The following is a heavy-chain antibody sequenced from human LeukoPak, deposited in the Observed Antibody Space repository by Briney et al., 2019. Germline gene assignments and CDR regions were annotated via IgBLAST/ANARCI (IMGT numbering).Heavy chain of an antibody. V-gene: IGHV1-8*01. J-gene: IGHJ4*02. CDR2: MNPNSGNI. D-gene: IGHD3-9*01. Sequence: GSVKVSCKASGYTFINYDIKRVRQATGQRLEWMGWMNPNSGNIGFAQKFQGRVTMTRNTPISTAYMELSSLRSEDTAVYYCARREYDILTGYSSFDYWGQGTLVTVSS. CDR3: ARREYDILTGYSSFDY. CDR1: GYTFINYD.